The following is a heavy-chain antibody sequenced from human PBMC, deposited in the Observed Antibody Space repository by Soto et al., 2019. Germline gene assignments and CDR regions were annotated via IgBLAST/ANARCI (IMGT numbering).Heavy chain of an antibody. CDR1: GFSLTSGVVG. Sequence: QITLKESGPTLVKPTQTLTLTCTFSGFSLTSGVVGVGWIRQPPGEALEWLALIYWNDEQYYNPSLRNRLNITTDTSKNQVVLTMTNMDPVDTATYYCAHRLPGPSGYDVWGQGTTVTVSS. CDR3: AHRLPGPSGYDV. D-gene: IGHD6-13*01. J-gene: IGHJ6*02. CDR2: IYWNDEQ. V-gene: IGHV2-5*01.